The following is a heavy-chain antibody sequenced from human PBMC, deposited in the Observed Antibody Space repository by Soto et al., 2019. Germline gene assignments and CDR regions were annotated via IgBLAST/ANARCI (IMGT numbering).Heavy chain of an antibody. J-gene: IGHJ5*02. CDR1: GGTFSSYT. D-gene: IGHD3-9*01. Sequence: SVKVSCKASGGTFSSYTISWVRQAPGQGLEWMGRIIPILGIANYAQKFQGRVTITADKSTSTAYMELSSLRSEDTAVYYCARDKPVAYYDILTGYHRGGWSDPWGQGPLATLS. CDR3: ARDKPVAYYDILTGYHRGGWSDP. V-gene: IGHV1-69*04. CDR2: IIPILGIA.